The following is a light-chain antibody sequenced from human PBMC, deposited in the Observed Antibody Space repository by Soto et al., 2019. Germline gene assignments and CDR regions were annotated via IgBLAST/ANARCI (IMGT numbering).Light chain of an antibody. CDR1: QSVSSY. CDR3: QQYNNWWT. V-gene: IGKV3-11*01. CDR2: DAS. J-gene: IGKJ1*01. Sequence: EIVLTQSPATLSLSPGERATLSCRASQSVSSYLAWYQQKPGQAPRLLIYDASNRATGIPDRFSGSGSGTDFTLTISSLQSEDFGVYYCQQYNNWWTFGQGTKVDIK.